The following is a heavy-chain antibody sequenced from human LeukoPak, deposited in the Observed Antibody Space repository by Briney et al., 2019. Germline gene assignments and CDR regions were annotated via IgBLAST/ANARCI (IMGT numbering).Heavy chain of an antibody. CDR3: ARYRGYFDY. D-gene: IGHD3-16*02. CDR2: IYYNGNT. Sequence: SETLSLTCKISNGSISGDYWSWIRLPPGKALEWIGSIYYNGNTHYNPSLESRLTMSVDTSNNQFSMKLTSVTAADTAMYYRARYRGYFDYWGQGTLVTVSS. CDR1: NGSISGDY. V-gene: IGHV4-59*13. J-gene: IGHJ4*02.